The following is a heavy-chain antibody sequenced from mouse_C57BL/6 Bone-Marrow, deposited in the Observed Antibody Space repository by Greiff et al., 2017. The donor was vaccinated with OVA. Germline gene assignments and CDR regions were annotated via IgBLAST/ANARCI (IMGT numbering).Heavy chain of an antibody. V-gene: IGHV6-3*01. CDR1: GFTFSNYW. Sequence: EVHLVESGGGLVQPGGSMKLSCVASGFTFSNYWMNWVRQSPEKGLEWVAQIRLKSDNYATHYAESVKGRFTISRDDSKSSVYLHMNNLRAEDTGIYYCTKWGYSNYGMDYWGQGTSVTVSS. D-gene: IGHD2-5*01. CDR2: IRLKSDNYAT. CDR3: TKWGYSNYGMDY. J-gene: IGHJ4*01.